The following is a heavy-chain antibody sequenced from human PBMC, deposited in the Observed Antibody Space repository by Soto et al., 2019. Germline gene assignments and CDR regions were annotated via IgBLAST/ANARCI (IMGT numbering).Heavy chain of an antibody. CDR3: ARERGAVAGNWYYYGMDV. CDR1: GGSISSSNW. D-gene: IGHD6-19*01. Sequence: SETLSLTCAVSGGSISSSNWWSWVRQPPGKGLEWIGEIYHSGSTNYNPSLKSRVTISVDKSKNQFSLKLSSVTAADTAVYYCARERGAVAGNWYYYGMDVWGQGTTVTVSS. J-gene: IGHJ6*02. CDR2: IYHSGST. V-gene: IGHV4-4*02.